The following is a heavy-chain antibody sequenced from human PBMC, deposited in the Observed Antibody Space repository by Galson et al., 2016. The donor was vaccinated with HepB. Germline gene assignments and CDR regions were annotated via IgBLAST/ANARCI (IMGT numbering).Heavy chain of an antibody. Sequence: SLRLSCAASGFTFNSHGMNWVRQAPGKGLEWVSSISSSNTYIDYADSVKGRFTISRDNPKNSLYLQMNSLRAEDTAVYFCARAEQWLIRGAFDLWGQGTEVTVSS. CDR3: ARAEQWLIRGAFDL. CDR2: ISSSNTYI. D-gene: IGHD6-19*01. J-gene: IGHJ3*01. CDR1: GFTFNSHG. V-gene: IGHV3-21*01.